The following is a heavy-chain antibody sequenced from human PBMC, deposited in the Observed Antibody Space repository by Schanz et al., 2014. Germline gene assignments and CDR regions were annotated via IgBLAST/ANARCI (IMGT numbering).Heavy chain of an antibody. CDR1: GYTFTNYY. CDR2: INPSGGRT. J-gene: IGHJ4*02. CDR3: ARSPSASPLGFFDY. V-gene: IGHV1-46*01. Sequence: QVQLVQSGAEVKKPGASVILSCKASGYTFTNYYMHWVRQAPGQGLEWMGIINPSGGRTTYAQKLHGRDAMTSATSTSTVYMHLSSLRSEDTPMYYCARSPSASPLGFFDYWGQGTLVTVSS. D-gene: IGHD3-16*01.